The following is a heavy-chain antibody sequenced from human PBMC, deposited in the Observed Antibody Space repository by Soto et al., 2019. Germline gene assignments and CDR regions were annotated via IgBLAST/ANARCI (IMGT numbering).Heavy chain of an antibody. CDR1: GVTVRSCG. D-gene: IGHD3-3*01. V-gene: IGHV3-33*01. CDR2: IWYDGSNK. J-gene: IGHJ6*02. CDR3: ATFITIFGHVIAV. Sequence: GGSLGLACAACGVTVRSCGVDGVRQAPDKGLEWVAVIWYDGSNKYYADSVKGRFTISRDNAKNSLYLQMNSLRDEDTAVYYSATFITIFGHVIAVWGQGTTFTVSS.